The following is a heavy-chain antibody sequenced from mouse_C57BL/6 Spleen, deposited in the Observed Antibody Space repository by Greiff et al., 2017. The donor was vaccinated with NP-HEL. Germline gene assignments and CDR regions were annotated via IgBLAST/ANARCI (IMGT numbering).Heavy chain of an antibody. Sequence: VQLQESGPELVKPGASVKISCKASGYAFSSSWMNWVKQRPGKGLEWIGRIYPGDGDTNYNGKFKGKATLTADKSSSTAYMQLSSLKYEESEVYLWEIWRRGEMEDWGQGTAGT. CDR3: EIWRRGEMED. CDR1: GYAFSSSW. J-gene: IGHJ4*01. CDR2: IYPGDGDT. V-gene: IGHV1-82*01.